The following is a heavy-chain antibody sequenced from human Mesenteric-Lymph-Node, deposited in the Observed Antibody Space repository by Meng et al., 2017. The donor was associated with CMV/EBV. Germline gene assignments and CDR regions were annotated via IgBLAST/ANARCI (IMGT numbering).Heavy chain of an antibody. Sequence: GESLKISCAASGFTVSSNYMSWVRQAPGKGLEWVSVIYSGGSTYYADSVKGRFTISRDNSKNTMYLQMNSPRAEDTAVYYCAKDAGTATGLSALDIWGQGAVVTVSS. CDR3: AKDAGTATGLSALDI. D-gene: IGHD6-13*01. CDR1: GFTVSSNY. CDR2: IYSGGST. J-gene: IGHJ3*02. V-gene: IGHV3-53*01.